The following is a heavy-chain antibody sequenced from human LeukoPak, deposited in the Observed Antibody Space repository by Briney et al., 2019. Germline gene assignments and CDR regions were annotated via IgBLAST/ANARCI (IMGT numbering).Heavy chain of an antibody. D-gene: IGHD6-13*01. V-gene: IGHV4-59*01. Sequence: SETLSPTCTVSGGSISSYYWNWIRQPPGKGLEWIGYIYYSGSTNYNPSLKSRVTISVDTSKNQFSLKLSSVTAADTAVYYCARTASSSGYSSSWLYYFDYWGQGTLVTVSS. CDR2: IYYSGST. CDR3: ARTASSSGYSSSWLYYFDY. J-gene: IGHJ4*02. CDR1: GGSISSYY.